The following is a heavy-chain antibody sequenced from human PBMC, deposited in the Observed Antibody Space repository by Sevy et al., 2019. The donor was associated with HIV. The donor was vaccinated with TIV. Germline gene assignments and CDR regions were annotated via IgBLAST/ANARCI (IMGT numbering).Heavy chain of an antibody. CDR3: ARVGYCSSTSCYPNWFDP. CDR2: IYYSGST. Sequence: SETLSLTCTVSGGSISSSSYYWGWIRQPPGKGLEWIGSIYYSGSTYYNPSLKRRVTISVDTSKNQFSLKLSSVTAADTAVYYCARVGYCSSTSCYPNWFDPWGQGTLVTVSS. V-gene: IGHV4-39*01. CDR1: GGSISSSSYY. J-gene: IGHJ5*02. D-gene: IGHD2-2*01.